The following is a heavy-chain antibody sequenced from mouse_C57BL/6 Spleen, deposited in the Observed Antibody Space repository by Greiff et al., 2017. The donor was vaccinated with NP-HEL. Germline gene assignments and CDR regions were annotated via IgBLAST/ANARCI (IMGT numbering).Heavy chain of an antibody. Sequence: EVHLVESGGGLVKPGGSLKLSCAASGFTFSSYAMSWVRQTPEKRLEWVATISDGGSYTYYPDNVKGRFTISRDNAKNNLYLQMSHLKSEDTAMYYCARDLDDGSFDYWGQGTTLTVSS. V-gene: IGHV5-4*01. D-gene: IGHD2-3*01. J-gene: IGHJ2*01. CDR2: ISDGGSYT. CDR3: ARDLDDGSFDY. CDR1: GFTFSSYA.